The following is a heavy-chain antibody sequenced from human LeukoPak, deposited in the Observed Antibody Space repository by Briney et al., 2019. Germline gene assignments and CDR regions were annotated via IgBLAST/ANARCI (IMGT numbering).Heavy chain of an antibody. CDR1: GFTFSSYA. J-gene: IGHJ4*02. V-gene: IGHV3-23*01. D-gene: IGHD4-23*01. CDR2: FTGGGTGT. CDR3: TKDSRMTTVVTPLGY. Sequence: GGSLRLSCAASGFTFSSYAMNWVRQAPGKGLEWVSTFTGGGTGTYYADSVKGRFTISRDNSKNTLYLQMNSLRADDTAVYYCTKDSRMTTVVTPLGYWGQGTLVTVSS.